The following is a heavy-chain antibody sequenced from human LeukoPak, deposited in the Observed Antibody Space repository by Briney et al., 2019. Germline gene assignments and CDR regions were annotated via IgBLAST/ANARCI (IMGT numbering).Heavy chain of an antibody. CDR3: ARVRDSSGYYLGAFDV. Sequence: SETLSLTCTVSNGSISTNYWTWIRQPAGQGLKWIGRIYNTGTTNYNPSLKSRVTMSVDTSKNQFSLRLRSVTAADTAIYYCARVRDSSGYYLGAFDVWGQGTMVTVSS. J-gene: IGHJ3*01. V-gene: IGHV4-4*07. CDR2: IYNTGTT. CDR1: NGSISTNY. D-gene: IGHD3-22*01.